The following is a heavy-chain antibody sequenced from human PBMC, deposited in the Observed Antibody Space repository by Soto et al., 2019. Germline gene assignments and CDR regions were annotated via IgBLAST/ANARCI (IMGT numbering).Heavy chain of an antibody. CDR1: GGSISSGGYY. D-gene: IGHD6-13*01. CDR3: ARVANAIEYSSSWYWFDP. Sequence: QVQLQESGPGLVKPSQTLSLTCTVSGGSISSGGYYWSWIRQHPGKGLEWIGYIYYSGSTYFNPYLKSRVTISVDTSKNQFSLKLSSVTAADTAVYYCARVANAIEYSSSWYWFDPWGQGTLVTVSS. J-gene: IGHJ5*02. CDR2: IYYSGST. V-gene: IGHV4-31*03.